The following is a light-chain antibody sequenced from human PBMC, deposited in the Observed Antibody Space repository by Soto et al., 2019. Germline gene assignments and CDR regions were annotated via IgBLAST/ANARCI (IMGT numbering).Light chain of an antibody. J-gene: IGLJ1*01. CDR1: ISDVGGYNY. V-gene: IGLV2-14*01. CDR2: EVS. Sequence: QSALTQPASVSGSPGQSITMSCTGTISDVGGYNYVSWYQQHPGKAPKLMIYEVSNRPSGVSNRFSGSKSGNTASLTISGLPAEDEADYYCSSYTSRGTYVLGTGTKVTVL. CDR3: SSYTSRGTYV.